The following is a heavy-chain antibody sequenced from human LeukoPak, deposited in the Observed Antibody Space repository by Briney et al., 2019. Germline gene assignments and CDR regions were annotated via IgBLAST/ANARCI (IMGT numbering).Heavy chain of an antibody. Sequence: TGRSLRLSCAASGFTFSSYGMHWVRQAPGKGLEWVAVILNDGSQEKYADSVKGRFTISRDNSKNTLFLQMNSLRAEDTAVYYCARDDALGDNALDIRGQGTMVTVSS. CDR1: GFTFSSYG. D-gene: IGHD3-16*01. V-gene: IGHV3-33*01. J-gene: IGHJ3*02. CDR3: ARDDALGDNALDI. CDR2: ILNDGSQE.